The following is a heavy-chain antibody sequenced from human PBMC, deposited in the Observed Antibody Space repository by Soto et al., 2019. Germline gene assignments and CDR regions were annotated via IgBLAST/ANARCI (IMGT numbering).Heavy chain of an antibody. CDR3: ARAYAAIREQQPVGGYYYYGMDV. D-gene: IGHD6-13*01. CDR2: IIPIFGTA. V-gene: IGHV1-69*12. J-gene: IGHJ6*02. Sequence: QVQLVQSGAEVKKPGSSVKVSCKASGGTFSSYAISWVRQAPGQGLEWMGGIIPIFGTANYAQKFQGRVTITADESTSTAYMELSSLRSEDTAVYYCARAYAAIREQQPVGGYYYYGMDVWGQGTTVTVSS. CDR1: GGTFSSYA.